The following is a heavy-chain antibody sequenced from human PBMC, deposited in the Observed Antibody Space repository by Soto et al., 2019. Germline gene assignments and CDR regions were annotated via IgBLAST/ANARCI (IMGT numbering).Heavy chain of an antibody. CDR2: IYHSGST. CDR3: ARDGNSGAFDI. CDR1: GYSISSGYY. J-gene: IGHJ3*02. V-gene: IGHV4-38-2*02. Sequence: SETLSLTCAVSGYSISSGYYWGWIRQPPGKGLEWVGSIYHSGSTYYNPSLKSRVTISVDTSKNQFSLKLSSVTAADTAVYYCARDGNSGAFDIWGQGTMVTVSS. D-gene: IGHD7-27*01.